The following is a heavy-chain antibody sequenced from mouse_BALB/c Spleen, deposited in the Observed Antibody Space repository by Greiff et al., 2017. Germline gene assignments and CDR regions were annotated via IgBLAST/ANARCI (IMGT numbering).Heavy chain of an antibody. J-gene: IGHJ2*01. Sequence: QVQLQQSGAELAKPGASVKMSCKASGYTFTSYWMHWVKQRPGQGLEWIGYINPSTGYTEYNQKFKDKATLTADKSSSTAYMQLSSLTSEDSAVYYCARWDYGYDYWGQGTTLTVSS. CDR2: INPSTGYT. CDR1: GYTFTSYW. CDR3: ARWDYGYDY. V-gene: IGHV1-7*01. D-gene: IGHD1-2*01.